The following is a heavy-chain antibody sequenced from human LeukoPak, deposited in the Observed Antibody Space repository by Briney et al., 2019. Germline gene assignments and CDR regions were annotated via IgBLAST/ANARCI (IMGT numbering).Heavy chain of an antibody. CDR1: GGSISSYY. V-gene: IGHV4-59*01. CDR3: ARAIAVAGSLALYYFDY. Sequence: PSETLSLTCSVSGGSISSYYWNWIRQPPGKGLEWIGYIYYSGSTNYNPSLKSRVTISVDTSKNQFSLKLSSVTAADTAVYYCARAIAVAGSLALYYFDYWGQGTLVTVSS. CDR2: IYYSGST. D-gene: IGHD6-19*01. J-gene: IGHJ4*02.